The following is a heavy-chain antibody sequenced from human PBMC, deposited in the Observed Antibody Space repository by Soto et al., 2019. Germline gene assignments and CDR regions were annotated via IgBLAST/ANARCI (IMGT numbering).Heavy chain of an antibody. V-gene: IGHV3-7*01. CDR3: AREYYYGSGSYYLFDY. Sequence: GGSLRLSCAASGFTLSTHWMSWVRQVPGKGLEWVANIKEDGREKYYVDSVKGRFTISRDNPKNSLYLQMNSLRAEDTAVYYCAREYYYGSGSYYLFDYWGQGTLVTVSS. CDR2: IKEDGREK. CDR1: GFTLSTHW. J-gene: IGHJ4*02. D-gene: IGHD3-10*01.